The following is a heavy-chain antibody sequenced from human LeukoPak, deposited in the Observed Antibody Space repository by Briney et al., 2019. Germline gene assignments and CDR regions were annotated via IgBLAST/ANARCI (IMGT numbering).Heavy chain of an antibody. V-gene: IGHV3-23*01. CDR1: GFTFSSYG. Sequence: GGSLRLSSAASGFTFSSYGMSWVRQAPGKGLEWVSSISGSSGGTYYADSVKGRFTISRDNSKDTLYLQMNSLRAEDTAVYYCAKEGRGNAVDYWGQGTLVTVSS. J-gene: IGHJ4*02. CDR3: AKEGRGNAVDY. CDR2: ISGSSGGT. D-gene: IGHD1-1*01.